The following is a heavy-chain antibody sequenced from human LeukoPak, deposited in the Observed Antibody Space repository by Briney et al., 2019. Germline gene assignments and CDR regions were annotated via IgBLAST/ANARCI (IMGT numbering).Heavy chain of an antibody. J-gene: IGHJ6*03. V-gene: IGHV4-59*01. CDR2: IYYSGST. D-gene: IGHD3-3*01. CDR1: GGSISSYY. Sequence: KPSETLSLTCTVSGGSISSYYWSWIRQPPGKGLEWIGYIYYSGSTNYNPSLKSRVTISVDTSKNQFSLKLSSVTAADTAVYYCARTPYYDFWSGYYMDVWGKGTTVTVSS. CDR3: ARTPYYDFWSGYYMDV.